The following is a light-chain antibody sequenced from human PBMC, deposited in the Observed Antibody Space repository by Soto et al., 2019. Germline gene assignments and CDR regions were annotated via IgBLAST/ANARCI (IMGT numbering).Light chain of an antibody. Sequence: QAVVTQPPSVSAAPGQKVTISCSGSSSNIGNNSVSWYQHLPGTAPRLLIFENNKRPSGIPDRFSGSKSGTSATLAITGLQTGDEADYYCGTWDIRLNINWVFGGGTKLTVL. J-gene: IGLJ3*02. CDR2: ENN. CDR1: SSNIGNNS. CDR3: GTWDIRLNINWV. V-gene: IGLV1-51*02.